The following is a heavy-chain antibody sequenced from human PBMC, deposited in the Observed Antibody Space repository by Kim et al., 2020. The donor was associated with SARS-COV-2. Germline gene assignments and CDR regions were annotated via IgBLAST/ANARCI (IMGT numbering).Heavy chain of an antibody. CDR2: IYYSGST. CDR3: ARVSVRGAVDY. D-gene: IGHD3-10*01. V-gene: IGHV4-31*03. Sequence: SETLSLTCTVSGGSISSGGYYWSWIRQHPGKGLEWIGYIYYSGSTYYNPSLKSRVTISLDTSKNQFSLKLSSVTAADTAVYYCARVSVRGAVDYWGQGTLVTVSS. J-gene: IGHJ4*02. CDR1: GGSISSGGYY.